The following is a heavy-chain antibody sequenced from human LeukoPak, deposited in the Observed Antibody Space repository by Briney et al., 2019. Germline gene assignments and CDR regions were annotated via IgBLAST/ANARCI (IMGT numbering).Heavy chain of an antibody. Sequence: GRSLRLSCAATGFPFSASAMTLVGQAPCKGLHLASHIPSTGITYYADSMRGRFTISRDNSKNTLYLLMTSLRADDTAVYYCATVKYDYGDPVGWFDPWGQGTLVTVSS. CDR2: IPSTGIT. CDR3: ATVKYDYGDPVGWFDP. CDR1: GFPFSASA. V-gene: IGHV3-23*01. J-gene: IGHJ5*02. D-gene: IGHD4-17*01.